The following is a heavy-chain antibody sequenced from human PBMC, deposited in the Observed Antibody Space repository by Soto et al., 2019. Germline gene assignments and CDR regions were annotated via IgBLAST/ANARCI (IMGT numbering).Heavy chain of an antibody. D-gene: IGHD2-2*01. J-gene: IGHJ3*02. Sequence: QVQLQESGPGLVKPSGTLSLTCAVSGGSISSSNWWSWVRQPPGKGLEWIGEIYHSGSTNYNPSLKSRVTISVDKSKNQFSLKLSSVTAADTAVYYCAGEYCSSTSCYAGDAFDIWGQGTMVTVSS. CDR3: AGEYCSSTSCYAGDAFDI. CDR2: IYHSGST. CDR1: GGSISSSNW. V-gene: IGHV4-4*02.